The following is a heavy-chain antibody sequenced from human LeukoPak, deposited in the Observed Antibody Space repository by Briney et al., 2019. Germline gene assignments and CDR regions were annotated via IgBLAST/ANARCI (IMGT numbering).Heavy chain of an antibody. V-gene: IGHV1-18*01. CDR2: ISTYSDNT. Sequence: GASVKVSCKASGYTFTSYDISWVRQAPGQGLEWMGWISTYSDNTKYAQKFQGRVTLTTDTSTSTAYMELGSLRSDDTAVYYCARDTLRYGSGSFDWFDPWGQGTLVTVSS. J-gene: IGHJ5*02. CDR3: ARDTLRYGSGSFDWFDP. D-gene: IGHD3-10*01. CDR1: GYTFTSYD.